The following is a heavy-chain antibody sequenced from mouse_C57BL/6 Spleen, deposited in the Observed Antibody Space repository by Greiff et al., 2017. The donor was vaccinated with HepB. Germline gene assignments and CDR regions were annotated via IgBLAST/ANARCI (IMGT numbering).Heavy chain of an antibody. Sequence: VKLVESGAELARPGASVKLSCKASGYTFTSYGISWVKQRTGQGLEWIGEIYPRSGNTYYNEKFKGKATLTADKSSSTAYMELRSLTSEDSAVYFCAREGTYYGNRYYYAMDYWGQGTSVTVSS. CDR2: IYPRSGNT. CDR3: AREGTYYGNRYYYAMDY. V-gene: IGHV1-81*01. CDR1: GYTFTSYG. J-gene: IGHJ4*01. D-gene: IGHD2-1*01.